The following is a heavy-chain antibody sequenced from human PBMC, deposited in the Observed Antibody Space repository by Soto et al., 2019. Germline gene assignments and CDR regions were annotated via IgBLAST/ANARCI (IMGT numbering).Heavy chain of an antibody. V-gene: IGHV1-18*01. Sequence: ASVKVSCKASGYTSTSYGISWVRQAPGQGLEWMGWISAYNGNTNYAQKLQGRVTMTTDTSTSTAYMELRSLRSDDTAVYYCARTMIFGVLQDYWGQGTLVTVSS. CDR1: GYTSTSYG. CDR3: ARTMIFGVLQDY. CDR2: ISAYNGNT. J-gene: IGHJ4*02. D-gene: IGHD3-3*01.